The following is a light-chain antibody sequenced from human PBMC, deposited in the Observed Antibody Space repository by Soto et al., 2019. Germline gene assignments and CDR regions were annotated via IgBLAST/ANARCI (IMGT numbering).Light chain of an antibody. CDR2: DAS. CDR3: QHRTNWPLT. V-gene: IGKV3-11*01. CDR1: QSVSSN. J-gene: IGKJ4*01. Sequence: ESVLTQSPATLSLTPGERATLSCRASQSVSSNLGWYQQKPGQAPRLLIYDASNRATGIPARFSGSGSGTDFTLTISSLEPEDFAVYYCQHRTNWPLTFGGGTKVDIK.